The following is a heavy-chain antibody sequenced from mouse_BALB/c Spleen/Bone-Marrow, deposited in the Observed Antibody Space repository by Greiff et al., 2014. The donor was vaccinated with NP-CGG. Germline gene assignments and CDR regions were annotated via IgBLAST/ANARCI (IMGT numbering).Heavy chain of an antibody. D-gene: IGHD4-1*01. Sequence: VQLQQSGAELARPGASVRLSCTTSGYTFTATTIYWLKERPDQGLDWIGNINPTNYYTEYNQKFKDKATLTSDKSSSTAYMQLNSLTAEDSAVYYCAREGVGRGNWGQGTTLTVSS. J-gene: IGHJ2*01. CDR1: GYTFTATT. V-gene: IGHV1-4*01. CDR3: AREGVGRGN. CDR2: INPTNYYT.